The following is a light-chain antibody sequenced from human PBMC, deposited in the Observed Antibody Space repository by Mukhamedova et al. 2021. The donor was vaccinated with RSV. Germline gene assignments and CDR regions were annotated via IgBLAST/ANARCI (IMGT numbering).Light chain of an antibody. CDR1: SVSSN. Sequence: SVSSNLAWYQQKPGQPPRLLIFGASTRATGIPARFSGSGSGTEFTLTISSLQSEDFAVYYCQQYNNWPPCTFGQGNKPEIK. CDR2: GAS. CDR3: QQYNNWPPCT. J-gene: IGKJ2*02. V-gene: IGKV3-15*01.